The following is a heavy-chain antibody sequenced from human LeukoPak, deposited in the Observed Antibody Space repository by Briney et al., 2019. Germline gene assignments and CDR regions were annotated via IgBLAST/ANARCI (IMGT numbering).Heavy chain of an antibody. J-gene: IGHJ4*02. V-gene: IGHV1-24*01. Sequence: ASVKVSCKVSGYTLTELSMHWVRQAPGKGLEWMGGFDPEDGETIYAQKFQGRVTMTRGMSISTAYMELSRLRSDDTAVYYCAPVVAATTFDYWGQGTLVTVSS. CDR3: APVVAATTFDY. CDR1: GYTLTELS. D-gene: IGHD2-15*01. CDR2: FDPEDGET.